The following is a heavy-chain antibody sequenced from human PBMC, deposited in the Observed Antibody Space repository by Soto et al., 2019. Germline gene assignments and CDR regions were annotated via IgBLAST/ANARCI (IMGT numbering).Heavy chain of an antibody. V-gene: IGHV4-61*01. CDR3: ARDRGIAAAVDY. D-gene: IGHD6-13*01. CDR2: IYYSGST. Sequence: SETLSLTCTVSGGSVSSGSYYWSWIRQPPGKGLEWIGYIYYSGSTNYNPSLKSRVTISVDTSKNQFSLKLSSVTAADTAVYYCARDRGIAAAVDYWGQGTLVTVSS. CDR1: GGSVSSGSYY. J-gene: IGHJ4*02.